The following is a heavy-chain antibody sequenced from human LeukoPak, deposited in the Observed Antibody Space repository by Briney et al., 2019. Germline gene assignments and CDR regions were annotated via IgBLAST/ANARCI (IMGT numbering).Heavy chain of an antibody. J-gene: IGHJ4*02. D-gene: IGHD3-10*01. CDR1: GFTFSSYA. CDR3: ARADPPSGPTGY. Sequence: GGSLRLSCAASGFTFSSYAMSWVRQAPGKGLEWVSYISSSGSTIYYADSVKGRFTISRDNAKNSLYLQMNSLRAEDTAVYYCARADPPSGPTGYWGQGTLVTVSS. CDR2: ISSSGSTI. V-gene: IGHV3-48*03.